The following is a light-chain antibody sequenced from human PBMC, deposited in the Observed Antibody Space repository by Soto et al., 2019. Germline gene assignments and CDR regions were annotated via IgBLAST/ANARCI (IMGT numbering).Light chain of an antibody. CDR3: QQYNSYSLT. V-gene: IGKV1-5*01. CDR1: QSISSW. Sequence: DIQMTQSPSTLSASVGDRVTITCRASQSISSWLAWYQQKPGKAPKLLIYDASSLESGVPSRFSGSGSGTEFILTISSLQPDDFATYYCQQYNSYSLTFGQGTKVDI. J-gene: IGKJ1*01. CDR2: DAS.